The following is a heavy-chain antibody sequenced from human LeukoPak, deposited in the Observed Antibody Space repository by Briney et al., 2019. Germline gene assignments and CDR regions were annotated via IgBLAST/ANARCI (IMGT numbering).Heavy chain of an antibody. CDR2: ISYDGSNK. CDR1: GFTFTSYN. V-gene: IGHV3-30*18. Sequence: GGSLRLSCAASGFTFTSYNMNWVRQAPGKGLEWVAVISYDGSNKYYADSVKGRFTISRDNSKNTLYLQMNSLRAEDTAVYYCAKDHDCSGGSCPFDPWGQGTLVTVSS. J-gene: IGHJ5*02. D-gene: IGHD2-15*01. CDR3: AKDHDCSGGSCPFDP.